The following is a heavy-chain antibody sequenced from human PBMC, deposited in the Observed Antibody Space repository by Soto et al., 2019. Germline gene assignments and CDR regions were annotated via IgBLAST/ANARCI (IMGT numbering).Heavy chain of an antibody. V-gene: IGHV3-43*01. J-gene: IGHJ4*02. CDR2: IRWDGSST. CDR1: GFIFHGYT. Sequence: EVHLVESGGVVVQPGGSLRLSCAASGFIFHGYTMHWVRQRPGKGLEWVSLIRWDGSSTYYGDCVKGRFTISRDNNKDSLLLQMSSLTTEDTALYYCVKDMAYGGDSGPFDSWGQGTLVTVSS. D-gene: IGHD2-21*02. CDR3: VKDMAYGGDSGPFDS.